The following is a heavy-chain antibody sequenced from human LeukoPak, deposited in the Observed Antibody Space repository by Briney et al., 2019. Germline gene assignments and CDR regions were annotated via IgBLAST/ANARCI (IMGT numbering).Heavy chain of an antibody. Sequence: PGGSLRLSCAGSGFTFSDYYMSWIRRAPGKGLEGVSYISSSGSTIYYADSVKGRFTISRDNAKNSLYLQMNSRRAEDTAGYYCARSPEMATIMADYWGEGTLVTVSS. CDR1: GFTFSDYY. D-gene: IGHD5-24*01. CDR2: ISSSGSTI. CDR3: ARSPEMATIMADY. V-gene: IGHV3-11*01. J-gene: IGHJ4*02.